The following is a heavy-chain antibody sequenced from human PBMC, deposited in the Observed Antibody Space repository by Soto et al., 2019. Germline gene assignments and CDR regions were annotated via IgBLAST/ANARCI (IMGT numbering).Heavy chain of an antibody. J-gene: IGHJ4*02. CDR1: LFIFRNYL. D-gene: IGHD6-25*01. CDR2: IREDGSER. Sequence: VWSLRLSCASSLFIFRNYLMRLVRDTPGRVLGCLAKIREDGSERYYVESVNGRFTISRDNAKNSLYLEMTRPRADDTAIYYCAREKRANGYFDHWGQGTRVTVSS. CDR3: AREKRANGYFDH. V-gene: IGHV3-7*01.